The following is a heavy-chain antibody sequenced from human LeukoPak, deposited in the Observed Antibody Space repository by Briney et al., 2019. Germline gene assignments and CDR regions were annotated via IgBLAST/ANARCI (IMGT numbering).Heavy chain of an antibody. CDR2: ISSSSSYI. Sequence: GGSLRLSCAASGFTFDDYSMNWVRQAPGKGLEWVSSISSSSSYIYYAGSVKGRFTISRDNAKNSLYLQMNSLRAEDTALYYCARGAYYDFWSGYWYYYYYMDVWGKGTTVTVSS. CDR1: GFTFDDYS. J-gene: IGHJ6*03. V-gene: IGHV3-21*04. D-gene: IGHD3-3*01. CDR3: ARGAYYDFWSGYWYYYYYMDV.